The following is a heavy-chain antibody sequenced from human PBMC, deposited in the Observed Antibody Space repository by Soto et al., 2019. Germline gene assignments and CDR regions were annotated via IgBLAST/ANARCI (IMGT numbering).Heavy chain of an antibody. V-gene: IGHV4-39*01. CDR3: ARRGYGLDV. Sequence: QVQLQESAPRLLNPSKPVSLTSFSSVAPITITVNFWPWIPNPPGKGLEWIGSTYLDGRISYNPSLESRLTISVDTSKNHFSLTMTSVTASDTALYYCARRGYGLDVWGQGTTVKVSS. D-gene: IGHD6-13*01. CDR2: TYLDGRI. J-gene: IGHJ6*02. CDR1: VAPITITVNF.